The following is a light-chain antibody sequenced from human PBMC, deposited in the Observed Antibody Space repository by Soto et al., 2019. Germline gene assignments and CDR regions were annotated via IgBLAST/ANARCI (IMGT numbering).Light chain of an antibody. CDR2: AAS. CDR1: QSIISY. CDR3: QQTYSTPLT. V-gene: IGKV1-39*01. Sequence: DLQMTQSPSSLSASVGDRVTITCRASQSIISYLNWYQQRPGKAPKLLIYAASRLQSGVPSRFSGSGSGTDYTLTINSLQPEDIATYYCQQTYSTPLTSGGGTKVEIK. J-gene: IGKJ4*01.